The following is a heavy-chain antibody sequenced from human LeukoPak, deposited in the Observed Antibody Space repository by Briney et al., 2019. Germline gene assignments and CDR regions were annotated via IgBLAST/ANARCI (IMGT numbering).Heavy chain of an antibody. CDR1: GYTFTGYY. CDR2: INPNSGGT. Sequence: GASVKVSCKASGYTFTGYYMHWVRQAPGQGLEWTGWINPNSGGTNYAQKFQGRVTMTRDTSISTAYMELSRLRSDDTAVYYCARMRDYSNWFDPWGQGTLVTVSS. D-gene: IGHD4-11*01. V-gene: IGHV1-2*02. CDR3: ARMRDYSNWFDP. J-gene: IGHJ5*02.